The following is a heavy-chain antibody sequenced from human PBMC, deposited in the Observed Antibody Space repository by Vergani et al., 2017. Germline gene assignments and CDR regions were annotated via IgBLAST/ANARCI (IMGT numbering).Heavy chain of an antibody. V-gene: IGHV1-2*02. D-gene: IGHD3-22*01. CDR2: INPNSGGT. Sequence: QVQLVQSGAEVKKPGASVKVSCKASGYTFTGYYMHWVRQAPGQGLEWMGWINPNSGGTNYAQKFQGRVTMTRDTSISTAYMGLSRLRSDDTAVYYCARGPQWLPTPTNTNPDYWGQGTLVTVSS. J-gene: IGHJ4*02. CDR3: ARGPQWLPTPTNTNPDY. CDR1: GYTFTGYY.